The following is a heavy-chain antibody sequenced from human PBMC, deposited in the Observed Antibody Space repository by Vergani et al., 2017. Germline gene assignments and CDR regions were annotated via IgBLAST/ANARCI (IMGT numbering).Heavy chain of an antibody. V-gene: IGHV3-30*02. Sequence: QVQLVESGGGVVQPGGSLRLSCIASGFTFRIYGMHWVRQAPGKGLEWVAFIRYDGTKRFYGDSVKGRFTISRDNSQTTVFLQMNSLRADDSAVYYCAKEGGFSDSSGNFYEGYYFDHWGQGTLVAVSS. J-gene: IGHJ4*02. CDR2: IRYDGTKR. CDR3: AKEGGFSDSSGNFYEGYYFDH. CDR1: GFTFRIYG. D-gene: IGHD3-22*01.